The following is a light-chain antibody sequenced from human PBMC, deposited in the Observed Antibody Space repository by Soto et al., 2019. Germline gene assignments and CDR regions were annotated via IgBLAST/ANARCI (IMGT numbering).Light chain of an antibody. J-gene: IGKJ1*01. CDR2: AAS. CDR1: QGIQNE. Sequence: AIQMTQSPSSLSASVGDRVTISCRASQGIQNELAWYQQKPGKDPKLLIYAASYLQTEVPSRFSGTGSGTDFPLTISSLQPEDSATYYCLQDYDYPRTFGQGNKVENK. V-gene: IGKV1-6*01. CDR3: LQDYDYPRT.